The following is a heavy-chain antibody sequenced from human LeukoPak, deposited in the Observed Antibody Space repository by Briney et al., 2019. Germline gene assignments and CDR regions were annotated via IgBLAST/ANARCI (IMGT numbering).Heavy chain of an antibody. CDR2: IWYDGSNK. D-gene: IGHD4-23*01. CDR1: GFIFSGFG. J-gene: IGHJ4*02. Sequence: PGGSLRLSCAASGFIFSGFGMHWVRQAPGKGLEWVAVIWYDGSNKYYADSVKGRFTISRDNPKNTLYVQMNSLRAEDTAVYYCARGRGADYGGNSGYFDYWGQGTLVTVSS. V-gene: IGHV3-33*01. CDR3: ARGRGADYGGNSGYFDY.